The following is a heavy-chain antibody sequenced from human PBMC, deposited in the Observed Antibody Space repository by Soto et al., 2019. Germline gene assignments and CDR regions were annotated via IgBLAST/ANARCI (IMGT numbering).Heavy chain of an antibody. CDR2: TYYRSNWNF. CDR3: AGELDIHHGLGY. Sequence: PSQSLSLTCAISWGSVSSNTATWNWVRQSPSKGLEWLGRTYYRSNWNFDYALSVKSRITINPDTSKNQISRQLNSLTPEDTAVYYWAGELDIHHGLGYWGPGTSVTVSS. V-gene: IGHV6-1*01. CDR1: WGSVSSNTAT. J-gene: IGHJ4*02. D-gene: IGHD3-3*02.